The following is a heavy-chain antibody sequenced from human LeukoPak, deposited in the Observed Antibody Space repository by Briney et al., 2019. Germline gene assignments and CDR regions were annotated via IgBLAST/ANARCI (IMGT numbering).Heavy chain of an antibody. Sequence: KPSETLSLTCAVYGGSFSGYYWSWIRQPPGKGLEWIGEINHSGSTNYNPSLKSGVTISVDTSKNQFSLKLSSVTAADTAVYYCARRTILGYCSGGSCYSTRLWFDPWGQGTLVTVSS. J-gene: IGHJ5*02. D-gene: IGHD2-15*01. CDR3: ARRTILGYCSGGSCYSTRLWFDP. V-gene: IGHV4-34*01. CDR2: INHSGST. CDR1: GGSFSGYY.